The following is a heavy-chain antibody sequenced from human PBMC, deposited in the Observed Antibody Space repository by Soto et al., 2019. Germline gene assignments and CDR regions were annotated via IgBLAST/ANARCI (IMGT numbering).Heavy chain of an antibody. CDR2: ISGSGGST. CDR3: AKDQGSSWYEIDY. Sequence: GGYLRLACAAYGFTFSNYAVTWFRQAPGKGLEWVSTISGSGGSTYYADSVKGRFTISRDNSKNTLYLQMNSLRAEDTAVYYCAKDQGSSWYEIDYWGQGT. CDR1: GFTFSNYA. J-gene: IGHJ4*02. V-gene: IGHV3-23*01. D-gene: IGHD6-13*01.